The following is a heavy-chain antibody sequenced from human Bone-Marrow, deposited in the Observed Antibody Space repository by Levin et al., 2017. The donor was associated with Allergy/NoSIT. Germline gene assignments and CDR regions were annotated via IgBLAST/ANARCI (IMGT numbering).Heavy chain of an antibody. D-gene: IGHD2-2*02. CDR2: LNPNSGNT. V-gene: IGHV1-8*01. CDR3: ARGLLLYPHAFDI. Sequence: ASVKVSCKATGYSFSRYDINWVRQATGQGPEWMGWLNPNSGNTVLAQKFQGRVTLTRNTSISTAYLEFSSLRDDDTALYYCARGLLLYPHAFDIWGQGTVVTVSS. J-gene: IGHJ3*02. CDR1: GYSFSRYD.